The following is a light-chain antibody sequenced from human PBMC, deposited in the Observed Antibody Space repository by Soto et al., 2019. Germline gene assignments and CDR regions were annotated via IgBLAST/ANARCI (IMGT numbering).Light chain of an antibody. J-gene: IGKJ2*01. V-gene: IGKV3-15*01. CDR2: GAS. Sequence: EIVMTQSPASLSVSPGDGATLSCWASQSVASNVAWYQQKPGQGPRLLIHGASTRAAGVPARFSGSGSGTAFTLTIISLQYEDFAVYYCQQYHNWPPQYTFGQGTKLQIK. CDR3: QQYHNWPPQYT. CDR1: QSVASN.